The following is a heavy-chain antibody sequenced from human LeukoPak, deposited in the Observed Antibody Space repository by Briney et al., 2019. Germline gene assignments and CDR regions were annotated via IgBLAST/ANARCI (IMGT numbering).Heavy chain of an antibody. Sequence: PSETLSLTCAVYGGSFSGYYWSWIRQPPGKGLEWIGEINHSGSTNYNPSLKSRVTISVDTSKNQFSLKLSSVTAADTAVYYCARAAMVRGVPIYYSDYWGQGTLVTVSS. J-gene: IGHJ4*02. CDR3: ARAAMVRGVPIYYSDY. CDR1: GGSFSGYY. D-gene: IGHD3-10*01. V-gene: IGHV4-34*01. CDR2: INHSGST.